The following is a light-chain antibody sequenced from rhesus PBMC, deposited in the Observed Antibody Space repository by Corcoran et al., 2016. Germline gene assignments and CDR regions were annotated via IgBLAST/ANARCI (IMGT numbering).Light chain of an antibody. CDR2: EVS. V-gene: IGLV2-38*01. Sequence: QSALTQPPSVSKSLGQSVTISCTGTSSDIGGYNGVSWYQQHPGTAPRLLIYEVSKRPSGVSDRFSGSKSCHTASLTISGLQSGDEADYYCGSYRSGSTYIFGAGTRLTVL. J-gene: IGLJ1*01. CDR3: GSYRSGSTYI. CDR1: SSDIGGYNG.